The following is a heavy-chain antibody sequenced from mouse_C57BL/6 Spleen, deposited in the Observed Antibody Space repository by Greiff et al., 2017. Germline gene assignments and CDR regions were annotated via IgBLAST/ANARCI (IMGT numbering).Heavy chain of an antibody. Sequence: QVQLQQSGAELVRPGASVKLSCKASGYTFTDYYINWVKQRPGQGLEWIARIYPGSGNTYYNEKFKGKATLTAEKSSSTAYMQLSSLTAEDSAVYFCARLYYYGSSYADYWGQGTTLTVSS. D-gene: IGHD1-1*01. V-gene: IGHV1-76*01. CDR3: ARLYYYGSSYADY. J-gene: IGHJ2*01. CDR2: IYPGSGNT. CDR1: GYTFTDYY.